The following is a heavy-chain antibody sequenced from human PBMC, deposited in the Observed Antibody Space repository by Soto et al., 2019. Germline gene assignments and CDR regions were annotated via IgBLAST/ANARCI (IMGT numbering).Heavy chain of an antibody. CDR3: ARHGIHSTDVYYFDY. CDR1: GFSFLSYG. V-gene: IGHV3-21*02. D-gene: IGHD2-2*01. Sequence: EVQLVESGGGLVKSGGSLRLTCAASGFSFLSYGMSWVRQAPGKGPEWVAFITGASGYIWYADSVKGRFSVSRDNAKNSLYLEMNNLRADDAAVYYCARHGIHSTDVYYFDYWGQGALVAVST. CDR2: ITGASGYI. J-gene: IGHJ4*02.